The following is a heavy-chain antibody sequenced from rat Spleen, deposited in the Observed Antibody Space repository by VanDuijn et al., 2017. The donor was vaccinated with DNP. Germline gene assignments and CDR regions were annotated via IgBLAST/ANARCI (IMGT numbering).Heavy chain of an antibody. V-gene: IGHV5S11*01. CDR2: VTSGGDTT. D-gene: IGHD1-11*01. J-gene: IGHJ2*01. CDR3: ARHYGGYLYYFDY. Sequence: EVQLVESGGGLVQPGGSMKLSCEVSGFTFSNYDMAWVRQAPTKGLEWVASVTSGGDTTNYRDSVKGRFTISRDNAKSILYLEMDSLRSEETATYYCARHYGGYLYYFDYWGHGVMVTVSS. CDR1: GFTFSNYD.